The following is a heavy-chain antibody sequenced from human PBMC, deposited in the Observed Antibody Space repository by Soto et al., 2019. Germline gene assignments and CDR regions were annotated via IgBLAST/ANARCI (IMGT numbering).Heavy chain of an antibody. CDR2: IDYRGNT. Sequence: QVQLQQWGAGLLKPSATLSLTCAVYGGSFSAYHWSWIRPAPGKGLEWIGEIDYRGNTNYIPSLRSRVSLSVDTSKNQFSLTLTGLTAADTGVYFCARSMNDHNHHHWGFDNGGQGTRVTVSS. V-gene: IGHV4-34*02. J-gene: IGHJ4*02. CDR1: GGSFSAYH. D-gene: IGHD7-27*01. CDR3: ARSMNDHNHHHWGFDN.